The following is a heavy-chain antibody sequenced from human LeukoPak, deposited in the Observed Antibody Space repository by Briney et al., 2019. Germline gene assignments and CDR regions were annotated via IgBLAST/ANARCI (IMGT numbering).Heavy chain of an antibody. V-gene: IGHV3-53*01. J-gene: IGHJ3*02. Sequence: GGSLRLSCAASGFTVSNNYMSWVRQAPGKGPEWVSVIYSDGSTYYADSVKGRFTISRDNSKNTLYLQMNSLRAEDTAVYYRARYHFYDSSGVEKAFDIWGQGTMVTVSS. CDR3: ARYHFYDSSGVEKAFDI. CDR1: GFTVSNNY. CDR2: IYSDGST. D-gene: IGHD3-22*01.